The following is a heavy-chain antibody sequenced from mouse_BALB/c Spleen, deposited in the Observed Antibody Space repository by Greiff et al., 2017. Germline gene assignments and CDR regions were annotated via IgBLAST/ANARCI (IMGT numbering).Heavy chain of an antibody. Sequence: EVQVVESGPGLVKPSQSLSLTCSVTGYSITSGYYWNWIRQFPGNKLEWMGYIRYDGSNNYNPSLKNRISITRDTSKNQFFLKLNSVTTEDAATSDCATPYGNYGYAMDYWGQGTSVTVSS. D-gene: IGHD2-1*01. CDR1: GYSITSGYY. J-gene: IGHJ4*01. CDR2: IRYDGSN. CDR3: ATPYGNYGYAMDY. V-gene: IGHV3-6*02.